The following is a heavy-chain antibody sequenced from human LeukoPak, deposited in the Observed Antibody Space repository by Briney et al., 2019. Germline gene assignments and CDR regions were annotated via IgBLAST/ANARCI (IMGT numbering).Heavy chain of an antibody. CDR2: IIPILGIA. CDR3: ATDIVVVPAAKAELFDY. D-gene: IGHD2-2*01. Sequence: SVKVSCKASGGTFSSYAISWVRQAPGQGPEWMGRIIPILGIANYAQKFQGRVTITADKSTSTAYMELSSLRSEDTAVYYCATDIVVVPAAKAELFDYWGQGTLVTVSS. V-gene: IGHV1-69*04. CDR1: GGTFSSYA. J-gene: IGHJ4*02.